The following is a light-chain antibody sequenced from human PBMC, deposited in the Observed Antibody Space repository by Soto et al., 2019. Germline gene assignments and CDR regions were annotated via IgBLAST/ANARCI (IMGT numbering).Light chain of an antibody. V-gene: IGLV2-14*01. J-gene: IGLJ1*01. Sequence: QSALTQPASVSGSPGQSITISCTGTSSDVGGYNYVSWYQQHPGKAPKFMIYDVSNRPSGVSNRFSGSKSGNTASLTISGLQAEDEGDYYCSSYTTSNTRQIVFGTGTKVTVL. CDR1: SSDVGGYNY. CDR2: DVS. CDR3: SSYTTSNTRQIV.